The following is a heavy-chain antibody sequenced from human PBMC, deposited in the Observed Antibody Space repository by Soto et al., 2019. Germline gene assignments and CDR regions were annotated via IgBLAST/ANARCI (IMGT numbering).Heavy chain of an antibody. CDR3: ARKNEYYYYGMDV. CDR1: GGYISSGGYS. Sequence: SETLSLTCAVAGGYISSGGYSWSWIRHPPGKGLEWIGYIYRSGSTYYNPSLKSRVTISVDRSKNQFSLKLSSVTAADTAVYYCARKNEYYYYGMDVWGQGTTVTV. V-gene: IGHV4-30-2*01. CDR2: IYRSGST. J-gene: IGHJ6*02.